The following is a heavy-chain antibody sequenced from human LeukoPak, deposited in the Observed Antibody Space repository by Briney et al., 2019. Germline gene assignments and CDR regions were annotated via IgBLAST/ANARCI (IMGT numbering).Heavy chain of an antibody. CDR3: ARGLTTVTPLDI. V-gene: IGHV3-66*02. D-gene: IGHD4-11*01. Sequence: TGGSLRLSCAASGFTVSSNYMSWVRQAPGKGLEWGSVIYSGGSTYYADSVKGRFTISRDNSKNTLYLQMNSLRAEDTAVYYCARGLTTVTPLDIWGQGTMVTVSS. CDR2: IYSGGST. J-gene: IGHJ3*02. CDR1: GFTVSSNY.